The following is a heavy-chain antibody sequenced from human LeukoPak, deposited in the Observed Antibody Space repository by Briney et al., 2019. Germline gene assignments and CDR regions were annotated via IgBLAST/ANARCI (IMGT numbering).Heavy chain of an antibody. CDR1: GLTLSDYY. D-gene: IGHD6-13*01. V-gene: IGHV3-11*04. CDR3: ARPPGECNSSTCYYHYYYMDV. Sequence: PGGSVTLFCVASGLTLSDYYINGTRQAPGRGGEGVSYMSRSGGTIFYARPVKGRFTIYRDNAKNSLYLQMNRLRAEHTPVYYCARPPGECNSSTCYYHYYYMDVWGKGTTVTVSS. J-gene: IGHJ6*03. CDR2: MSRSGGTI.